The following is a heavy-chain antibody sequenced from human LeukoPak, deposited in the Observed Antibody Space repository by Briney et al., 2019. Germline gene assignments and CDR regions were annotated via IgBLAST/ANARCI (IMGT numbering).Heavy chain of an antibody. D-gene: IGHD6-13*01. CDR2: ISGSGGST. Sequence: GGSLRLSCAASGFTFSTYAMSWVRQALGKGLEWVSAISGSGGSTYYADSVKGRFTISRDNSKNTLYQQMNSLRAEDTSIYFCAKALEQETVIALDSWGQGTLVTVSS. J-gene: IGHJ4*02. V-gene: IGHV3-23*01. CDR3: AKALEQETVIALDS. CDR1: GFTFSTYA.